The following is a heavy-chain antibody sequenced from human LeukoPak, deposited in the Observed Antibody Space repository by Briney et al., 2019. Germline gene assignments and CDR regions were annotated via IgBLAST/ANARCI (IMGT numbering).Heavy chain of an antibody. CDR2: IYFSGST. CDR3: AREGEIGYDLSDY. Sequence: PSEALSLTCTVSGGSISSYYWSWIRQPPGKGLEWIGYIYFSGSTNYNPSLKSRVTISVDTSKNHFSLKLSSVTAADTAMYYCAREGEIGYDLSDYWGQGTLVTVSS. CDR1: GGSISSYY. V-gene: IGHV4-59*01. J-gene: IGHJ4*02. D-gene: IGHD5-12*01.